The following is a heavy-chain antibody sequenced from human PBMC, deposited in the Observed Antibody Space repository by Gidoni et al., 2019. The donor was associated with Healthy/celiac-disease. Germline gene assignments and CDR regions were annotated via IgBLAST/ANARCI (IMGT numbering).Heavy chain of an antibody. CDR2: ISYDGSNK. CDR1: GFPFSSYA. V-gene: IGHV3-30-3*01. D-gene: IGHD3-9*01. CDR3: ARGGGLPYYDILTGYYNQMYYFDY. J-gene: IGHJ4*02. Sequence: QVQLVESGGGVVQPGRSLSLSCAASGFPFSSYAMHWFRQAPGKGLEWVAVISYDGSNKYYADSVKGRFTISRDNSKNTLYLQMNSLRAEDTAVYYCARGGGLPYYDILTGYYNQMYYFDYWGQGTLVTVSS.